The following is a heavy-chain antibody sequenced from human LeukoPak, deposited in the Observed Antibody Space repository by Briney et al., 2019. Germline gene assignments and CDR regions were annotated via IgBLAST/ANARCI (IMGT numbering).Heavy chain of an antibody. Sequence: GGSLRLSCATSGFSFSSYDIHWLRQAAGRGLEWVSSILTSGDTNYAASVRGRFTISRENAKNSLFLQMNSLRPQDTAIYFCAIFVHYYDTTGYRKEGWDFWGTGTTVAVSP. CDR2: ILTSGDT. J-gene: IGHJ6*04. CDR3: AIFVHYYDTTGYRKEGWDF. CDR1: GFSFSSYD. V-gene: IGHV3-13*01. D-gene: IGHD3-22*01.